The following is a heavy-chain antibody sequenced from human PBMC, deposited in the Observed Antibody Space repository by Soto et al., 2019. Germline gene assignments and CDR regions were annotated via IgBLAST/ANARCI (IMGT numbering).Heavy chain of an antibody. V-gene: IGHV3-33*01. CDR1: GFTFSSYG. CDR3: ARDMGGSSYGYYYYGMDV. Sequence: GGSLRLSCAASGFTFSSYGMHWVRQAPGKGLEWVAVIWYDGSNKYYADSVKGRFTISRDNSKNTLYLQMNSLRAEDTAVYYCARDMGGSSYGYYYYGMDVWGQGTTVTVSS. D-gene: IGHD5-18*01. CDR2: IWYDGSNK. J-gene: IGHJ6*02.